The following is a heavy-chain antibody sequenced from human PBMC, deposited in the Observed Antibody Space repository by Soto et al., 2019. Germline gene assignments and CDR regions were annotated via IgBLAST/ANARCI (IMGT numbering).Heavy chain of an antibody. CDR1: GFSLPTDRVG. Sequence: QITLKESGPTLVKPTQTLTLTCTFSGFSLPTDRVGVGWIRQPPGKALEWLAVIYWDDSKTYRPSLKSRPTITKDTSKTPVALTMTDMDPVDTATYYSAHAYRGRSLYWGQGPLVTVSS. D-gene: IGHD1-26*01. CDR2: IYWDDSK. J-gene: IGHJ4*02. V-gene: IGHV2-5*02. CDR3: AHAYRGRSLY.